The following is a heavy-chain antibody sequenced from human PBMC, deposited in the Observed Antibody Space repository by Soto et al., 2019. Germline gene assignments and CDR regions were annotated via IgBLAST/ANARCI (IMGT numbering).Heavy chain of an antibody. D-gene: IGHD1-26*01. CDR2: TYSVGST. Sequence: EVQLVETGGGLIQPGGSLRLSCAASGLTVSPYYMTWVRQAPGKGLEWVSVTYSVGSTYYADSVKGRFTISRDNSKDTLNLQMNSLRGEDTAVYFCAQGRYWGDCDYWGQGTLVTVSS. CDR3: AQGRYWGDCDY. CDR1: GLTVSPYY. V-gene: IGHV3-53*02. J-gene: IGHJ4*02.